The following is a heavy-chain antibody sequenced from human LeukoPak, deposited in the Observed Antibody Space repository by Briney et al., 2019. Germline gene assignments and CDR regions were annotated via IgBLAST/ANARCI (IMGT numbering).Heavy chain of an antibody. J-gene: IGHJ4*02. Sequence: SETLSLTCAVYGGSFSGYYWSWIRQPPGKGLEWIGEINHSGSTNYNPSLKSRVTISVDTSKNQFSLKLSSVTAADTAVYYCARDFYVWGSYRRRFDYWGQGTLVTVSS. D-gene: IGHD3-16*02. CDR3: ARDFYVWGSYRRRFDY. CDR2: INHSGST. V-gene: IGHV4-34*01. CDR1: GGSFSGYY.